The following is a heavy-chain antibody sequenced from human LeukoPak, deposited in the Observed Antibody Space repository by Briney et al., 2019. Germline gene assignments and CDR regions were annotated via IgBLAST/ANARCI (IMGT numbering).Heavy chain of an antibody. CDR1: GFAFNNYW. J-gene: IGHJ6*03. Sequence: GGSLRLSCEASGFAFNNYWMHWVRQAPGKGLVWVSRIRTDGLETSYADSVKGRFTVSRDNAKNTLYLQMNSLRAEDTAVYYCARDRTDSSSWYQPGHYYYYMDVWGKGTTVTVSS. V-gene: IGHV3-74*01. D-gene: IGHD6-13*01. CDR3: ARDRTDSSSWYQPGHYYYYMDV. CDR2: IRTDGLET.